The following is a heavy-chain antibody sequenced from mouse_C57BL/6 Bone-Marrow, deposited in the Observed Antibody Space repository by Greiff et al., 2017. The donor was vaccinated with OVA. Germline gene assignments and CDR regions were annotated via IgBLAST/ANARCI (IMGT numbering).Heavy chain of an antibody. D-gene: IGHD1-1*01. V-gene: IGHV1-39*01. CDR2: INPNYGTT. Sequence: VQLQQSGPELVKPGASVKISCKASGYSFTDYNMNWVKQSNGKSLEWIGVINPNYGTTSYNQKFKGKATLTVDKSSSTAYMQLNSLKSEDSSVYYCEFYHGRSYRYVDVWGTGTTVTASS. CDR3: EFYHGRSYRYVDV. CDR1: GYSFTDYN. J-gene: IGHJ1*02.